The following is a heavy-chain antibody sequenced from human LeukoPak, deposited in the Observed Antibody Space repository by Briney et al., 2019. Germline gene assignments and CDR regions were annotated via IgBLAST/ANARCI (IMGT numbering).Heavy chain of an antibody. J-gene: IGHJ4*02. D-gene: IGHD6-19*01. CDR2: ISWNSGSV. CDR1: GFTFDDYA. V-gene: IGHV3-9*01. Sequence: TGGSLRLSCAASGFTFDDYAMHWVRQAPGKGLEWVSGISWNSGSVGYADSVKGRFTISRDNAKSSLYLQMNSLRAEDTALYYCTKDMYSSGWYTNPFFDYWGQGTLVTVSS. CDR3: TKDMYSSGWYTNPFFDY.